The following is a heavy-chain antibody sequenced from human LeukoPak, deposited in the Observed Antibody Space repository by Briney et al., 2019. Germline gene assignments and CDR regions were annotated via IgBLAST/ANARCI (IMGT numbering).Heavy chain of an antibody. V-gene: IGHV3-48*04. CDR2: ISGSSSTI. D-gene: IGHD6-19*01. J-gene: IGHJ3*01. Sequence: GGSLRLSCAASEFSFSSSNMNWVRQAPGKGLEWISYISGSSSTIFYADSVKGRFIISRDNAKKSMYLQMNSLRADDTAVYYCAREVSGWRGGAFDLWSQGTMVTVSS. CDR3: AREVSGWRGGAFDL. CDR1: EFSFSSSN.